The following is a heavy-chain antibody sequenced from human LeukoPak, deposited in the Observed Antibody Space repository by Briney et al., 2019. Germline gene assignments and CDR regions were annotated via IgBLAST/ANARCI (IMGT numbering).Heavy chain of an antibody. CDR2: IIQDGSQK. CDR3: SRHTSSWHAMDV. CDR1: GFTFSTYW. Sequence: GGSLRLSCTASGFTFSTYWMSWVRQAPGKGLEWVANIIQDGSQKYYVDSVKGRFTISRDNAKSSLYLQMNSLRAEDTAVYYCSRHTSSWHAMDVWGQGTTVTVSS. D-gene: IGHD6-13*01. J-gene: IGHJ6*02. V-gene: IGHV3-7*02.